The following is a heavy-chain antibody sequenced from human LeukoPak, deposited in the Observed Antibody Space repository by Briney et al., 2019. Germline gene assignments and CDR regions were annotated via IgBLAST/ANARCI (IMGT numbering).Heavy chain of an antibody. CDR3: ARSAGRGLRFLEWLFGASFDY. Sequence: KRGESLQISCQGSGSSFTSYWIGWVRQLPGKGLEWMGIIYPGDSDTRYSPSFQGQVTISAAKSISTAYLQWSSLKASDTAMYYCARSAGRGLRFLEWLFGASFDYWGQGTLVTVSS. J-gene: IGHJ4*02. CDR2: IYPGDSDT. D-gene: IGHD3-3*01. CDR1: GSSFTSYW. V-gene: IGHV5-51*01.